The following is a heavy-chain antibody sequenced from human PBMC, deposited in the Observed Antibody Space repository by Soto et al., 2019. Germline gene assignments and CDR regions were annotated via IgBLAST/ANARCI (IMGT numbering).Heavy chain of an antibody. CDR1: GGSITNDDYY. CDR3: ARQKQWLSPFDD. Sequence: QVQLQESGPGLVKPSQTLSLTCTVSGGSITNDDYYWNWIRQLPGKGLEWIGYIHNSGTTDYKPSLKSRVTISVDTSKSQFSLKLSSVTAADTAVYFCARQKQWLSPFDDWGQGTLVTVSS. D-gene: IGHD6-19*01. V-gene: IGHV4-31*03. CDR2: IHNSGTT. J-gene: IGHJ4*02.